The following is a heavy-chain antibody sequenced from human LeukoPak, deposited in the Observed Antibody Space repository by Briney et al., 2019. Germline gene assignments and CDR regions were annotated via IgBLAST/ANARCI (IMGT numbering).Heavy chain of an antibody. Sequence: GRSLRLSCAASGFTFSSYGMHWVRQAPGKGLEWVAVIWYDGSNKYYADSVKGRFTTSRDNSKNTLYLQMNSLRAEDTAVYYCARGLDYGDYERFDYWGQGTLVTVSS. J-gene: IGHJ4*02. CDR1: GFTFSSYG. D-gene: IGHD4-17*01. CDR2: IWYDGSNK. CDR3: ARGLDYGDYERFDY. V-gene: IGHV3-33*01.